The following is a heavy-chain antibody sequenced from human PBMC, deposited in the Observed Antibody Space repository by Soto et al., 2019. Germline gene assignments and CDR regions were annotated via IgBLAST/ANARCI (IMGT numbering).Heavy chain of an antibody. V-gene: IGHV1-8*01. J-gene: IGHJ3*02. D-gene: IGHD6-19*01. CDR1: GYTFTSYD. Sequence: ASVKVSCKASGYTFTSYDINWVRQATGQGLEWMGWMNPNSGNTAYAQKFQGRVTMTRNTSISTAYMELSSLRSEDTAVYYCAVSPRGFRSSGWYRDAFDIWGQGTMVTVSS. CDR2: MNPNSGNT. CDR3: AVSPRGFRSSGWYRDAFDI.